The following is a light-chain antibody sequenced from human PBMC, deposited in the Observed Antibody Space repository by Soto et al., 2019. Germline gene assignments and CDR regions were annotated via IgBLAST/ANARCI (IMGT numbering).Light chain of an antibody. CDR3: QQYDSDSST. J-gene: IGKJ2*01. Sequence: GDRVTITCRASQSINNWLAWYQQKPGKAPKLLIYEASSLLSGVPSRFSGSGSGTEFTLTISSLQPDDFADYYCQQYDSDSSTFGQGTKLDI. V-gene: IGKV1-5*03. CDR2: EAS. CDR1: QSINNW.